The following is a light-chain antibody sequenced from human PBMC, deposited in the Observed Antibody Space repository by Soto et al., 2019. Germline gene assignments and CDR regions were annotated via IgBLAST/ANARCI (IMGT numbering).Light chain of an antibody. CDR3: KSYDTRLTAYV. V-gene: IGLV1-40*01. Sequence: QSVLTQPPSVSGAPGQRVTISCSGTSSSIGAGYEVHWYHQLPGTAPKLVVSGNGNRPSGVPDRLSASKSGTSASLAITGIHAEDEGNYYCKSYDTRLTAYVFGTGTKVTVL. J-gene: IGLJ1*01. CDR1: SSSIGAGYE. CDR2: GNG.